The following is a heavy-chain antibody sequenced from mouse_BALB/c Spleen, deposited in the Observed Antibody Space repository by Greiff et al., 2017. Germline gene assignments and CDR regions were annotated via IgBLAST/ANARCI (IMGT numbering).Heavy chain of an antibody. CDR2: ISYSGST. Sequence: EVQGVESGPGLVKPSQSLSLTCTVTGYSITSDYAWNWIRQFPGNKLEWMGYISYSGSTSYNPSLKSRISITRDTSKNQFFLQLNSVTTEDTATYYCARRLLRLQLYFDYWGQGTTLTVSS. CDR3: ARRLLRLQLYFDY. D-gene: IGHD1-2*01. V-gene: IGHV3-2*02. CDR1: GYSITSDYA. J-gene: IGHJ2*01.